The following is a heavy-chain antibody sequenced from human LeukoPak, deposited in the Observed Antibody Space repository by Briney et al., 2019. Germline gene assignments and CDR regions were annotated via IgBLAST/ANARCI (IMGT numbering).Heavy chain of an antibody. D-gene: IGHD3-22*01. J-gene: IGHJ4*02. CDR2: INHSGST. V-gene: IGHV4-34*01. CDR1: GGSFSGYY. Sequence: SETLSLTCAVYGGSFSGYYWSWIRQPPGKGLEWIGEINHSGSTNYNPSLKSRVTISVDTSKNQFSLKLSSVTAADTAVYCCARGSSGYYSLYYFDYWGQGTLVTVSS. CDR3: ARGSSGYYSLYYFDY.